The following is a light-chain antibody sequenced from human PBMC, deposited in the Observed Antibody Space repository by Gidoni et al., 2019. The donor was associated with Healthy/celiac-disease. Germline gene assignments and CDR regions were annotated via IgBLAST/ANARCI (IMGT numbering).Light chain of an antibody. CDR2: GNS. J-gene: IGLJ3*02. CDR3: QSYDSSLSGWV. V-gene: IGLV1-40*01. Sequence: QSVLTPPPSVSGAPGQRVTTSCTGSSSNIGAGYDVNWYQQLPGTAPKLLIYGNSNRPSGVPDRFSGSKSGTSASLAITGLQAEEEADYYCQSYDSSLSGWVFGGGTKLTVL. CDR1: SSNIGAGYD.